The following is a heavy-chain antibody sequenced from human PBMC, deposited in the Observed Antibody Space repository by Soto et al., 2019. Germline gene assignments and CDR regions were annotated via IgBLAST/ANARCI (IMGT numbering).Heavy chain of an antibody. D-gene: IGHD3-10*01. CDR1: GYTFSSYG. V-gene: IGHV1-18*01. CDR3: AREGWLGELLY. Sequence: VQLVQSGNVVQKPGASVKVSCKTSGYTFSSYGIIWVRQAPGQGLEWMGWISGYNGNADYALRFRGRVNMTTDTSTTTVFMELRTLRSDDTALYFCAREGWLGELLYWGQGSLVIVS. CDR2: ISGYNGNA. J-gene: IGHJ4*02.